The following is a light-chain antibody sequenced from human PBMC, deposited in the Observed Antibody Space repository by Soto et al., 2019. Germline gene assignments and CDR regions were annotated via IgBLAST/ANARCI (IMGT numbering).Light chain of an antibody. CDR3: QQHNNWPPIT. J-gene: IGKJ5*01. Sequence: EIVLTQSPATLSVSPGERATLSCRASQSVNINLAWYQQKPGQAPRLLIYGASTRATGIPARFSGSGSRTEFTLTISSLQSEDFAVYYCQQHNNWPPITFGQGTRLEIK. CDR2: GAS. V-gene: IGKV3-15*01. CDR1: QSVNIN.